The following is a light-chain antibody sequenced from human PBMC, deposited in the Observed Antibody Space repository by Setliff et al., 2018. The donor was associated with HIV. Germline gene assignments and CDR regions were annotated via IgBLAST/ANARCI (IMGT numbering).Light chain of an antibody. J-gene: IGLJ1*01. Sequence: QSVLTQPASVSGSPGQSITISCTGTSSDVGGYNYVSWYQQHPGKAPKLRIYDVSNRPSGVSNRFSGSKSGNTASLTISGLRAEDEADYYCSSYTSTSTLFVFGTGTKVTVL. CDR2: DVS. CDR1: SSDVGGYNY. CDR3: SSYTSTSTLFV. V-gene: IGLV2-14*03.